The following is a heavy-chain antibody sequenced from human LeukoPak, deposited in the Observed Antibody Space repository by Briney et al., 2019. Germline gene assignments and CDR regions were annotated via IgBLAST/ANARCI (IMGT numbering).Heavy chain of an antibody. D-gene: IGHD6-13*01. CDR2: ISSTSSYT. Sequence: GGSLRLSCAASGFIFSDYYMSWIRQAPGKGLEWVSYISSTSSYTAYADSVKGRFTISRDNAKNLLYLQMNSLRAEDTAVYFCAKATNTATGTPTLAIDYWGQGTLVTVSS. J-gene: IGHJ4*02. CDR3: AKATNTATGTPTLAIDY. V-gene: IGHV3-11*05. CDR1: GFIFSDYY.